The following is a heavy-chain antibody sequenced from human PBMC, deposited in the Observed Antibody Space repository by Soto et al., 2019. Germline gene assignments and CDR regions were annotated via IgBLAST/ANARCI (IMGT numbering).Heavy chain of an antibody. V-gene: IGHV1-2*02. J-gene: IGHJ5*01. CDR3: ARDRGPNWLDS. D-gene: IGHD3-10*01. Sequence: GASVKVSCKASGYTLAEYFTHWLRQAPGQGLEWMGWINPNSGDTKYTEKFQGRVTMSRDTSINTAYLELTSLKFDDTAVYYCARDRGPNWLDSCGQGPLVTVSS. CDR1: GYTLAEYF. CDR2: INPNSGDT.